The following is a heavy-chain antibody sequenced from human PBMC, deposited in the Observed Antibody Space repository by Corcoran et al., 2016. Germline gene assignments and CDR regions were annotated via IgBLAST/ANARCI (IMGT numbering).Heavy chain of an antibody. V-gene: IGHV4-34*01. J-gene: IGHJ5*02. D-gene: IGHD2-2*01. CDR1: GGSFSGYY. CDR3: ARVSRVVPAA. CDR2: INHSGST. Sequence: QVQLQQWGAGLLKPSETLSLTCAVYGGSFSGYYWSWIRQPPGKGLEWTGEINHSGSTNYNPSLKSRVTISVDTSKNQFSLKLSSVTAADTAVYYCARVSRVVPAAWGQGTLVTVSS.